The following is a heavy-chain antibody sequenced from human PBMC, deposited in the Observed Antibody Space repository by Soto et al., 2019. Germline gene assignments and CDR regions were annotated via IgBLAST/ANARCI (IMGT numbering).Heavy chain of an antibody. CDR2: IRSKGNNYAT. D-gene: IGHD3-3*01. Sequence: EVQLVESGGGLVQPGGSLKLSCAASGFTFSGSALHWVRQASGKGLEWVGRIRSKGNNYATAYGASLKGRLTISRDDSKNTAYLQMNSLTTEDTAVYYCSRQASDFWSGKPQYYMDVWGKGTTVTGSS. CDR3: SRQASDFWSGKPQYYMDV. V-gene: IGHV3-73*01. J-gene: IGHJ6*03. CDR1: GFTFSGSA.